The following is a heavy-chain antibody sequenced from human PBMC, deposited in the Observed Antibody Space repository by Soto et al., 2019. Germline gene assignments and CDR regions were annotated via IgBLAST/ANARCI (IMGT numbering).Heavy chain of an antibody. D-gene: IGHD4-17*01. Sequence: WGTLRLSCAASGFTFSSYRMHWFRQAPGKGLVWVSRINTDGRKTHYADSVKSRFTISRDNAKNTLYLQMNSLRVEDSAVYYWAKDPYGINNIDYWGLGTLVTVSS. CDR2: INTDGRKT. CDR3: AKDPYGINNIDY. V-gene: IGHV3-74*01. CDR1: GFTFSSYR. J-gene: IGHJ4*02.